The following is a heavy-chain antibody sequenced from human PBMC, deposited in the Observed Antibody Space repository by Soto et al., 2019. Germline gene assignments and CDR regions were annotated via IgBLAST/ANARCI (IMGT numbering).Heavy chain of an antibody. CDR2: VSAYNGNT. CDR1: GYTFTSYG. Sequence: QVQLVQSGAEVKKPGASVKVSCKASGYTFTSYGISWVRQAPGQGLEWMGWVSAYNGNTNYEKKLQGRVTMTTDTTTSKAYMVLRSRRSGDKASDDCSGDNPALCYWGGGTLFTVCS. V-gene: IGHV1-18*01. CDR3: SGDNPALCY. D-gene: IGHD7-27*01. J-gene: IGHJ4*02.